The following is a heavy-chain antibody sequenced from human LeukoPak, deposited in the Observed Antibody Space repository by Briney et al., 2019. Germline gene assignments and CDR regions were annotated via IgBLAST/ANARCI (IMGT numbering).Heavy chain of an antibody. CDR3: ARVPRQNYYDSSAPGVWLDP. CDR2: IYYTGST. D-gene: IGHD3-22*01. J-gene: IGHJ5*02. Sequence: SETLSLTCTVSGGSISSSSYYWGWIRQPPGKGLEWIGSIYYTGSTYYTPSPKGRVTISVDTSKNQFSLKLNSVTAADTAVYYCARVPRQNYYDSSAPGVWLDPWGQGTLVTVSS. CDR1: GGSISSSSYY. V-gene: IGHV4-39*01.